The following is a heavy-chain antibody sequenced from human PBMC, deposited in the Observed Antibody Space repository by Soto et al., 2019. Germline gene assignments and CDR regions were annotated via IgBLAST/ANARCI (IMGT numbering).Heavy chain of an antibody. Sequence: PGSSLRLSCAASGLNFSNHWMHWVRQRPAEGLVWVSRITSDGKSKAYAESVKGRFAISRDNAKNTLYLQMNGLTAEDTAVYYCARESGDWPLNWFDPWGQGTLVTVSS. V-gene: IGHV3-74*01. D-gene: IGHD2-21*02. J-gene: IGHJ5*02. CDR2: ITSDGKSK. CDR1: GLNFSNHW. CDR3: ARESGDWPLNWFDP.